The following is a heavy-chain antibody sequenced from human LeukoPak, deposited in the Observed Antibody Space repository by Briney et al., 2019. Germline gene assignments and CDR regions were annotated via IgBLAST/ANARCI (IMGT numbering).Heavy chain of an antibody. D-gene: IGHD4-17*01. CDR1: GGTFSSYA. J-gene: IGHJ4*02. Sequence: ASVKVSCKASGGTFSSYAISWVRQAPGQGLEWMGGIIPIFGTANYAQKFQGRVTITTDESTSTAYMELSRLRSDDTAVYYCARDTRYGVVDYWGQGTLVTVSS. CDR2: IIPIFGTA. CDR3: ARDTRYGVVDY. V-gene: IGHV1-69*05.